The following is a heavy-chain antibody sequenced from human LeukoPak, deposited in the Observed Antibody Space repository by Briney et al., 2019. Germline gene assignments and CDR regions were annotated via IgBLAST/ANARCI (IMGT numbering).Heavy chain of an antibody. Sequence: VASVKVSCKASGYTFTSYGISWVRQAPGRGLEWMGWISAYNGNTNYAQKLQGRVTMTTDTSTSTAYMELRSLRSDDTAVYYCARAVWEYYDFWSGYYPPYYYYYMDVWGKGTTVTVSS. D-gene: IGHD3-3*01. CDR1: GYTFTSYG. V-gene: IGHV1-18*01. J-gene: IGHJ6*03. CDR3: ARAVWEYYDFWSGYYPPYYYYYMDV. CDR2: ISAYNGNT.